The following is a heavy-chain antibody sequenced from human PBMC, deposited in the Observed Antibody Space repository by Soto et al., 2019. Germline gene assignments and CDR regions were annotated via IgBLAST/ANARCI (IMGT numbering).Heavy chain of an antibody. D-gene: IGHD5-12*01. J-gene: IGHJ4*02. CDR3: AKGYSDSPKNSFDS. V-gene: IGHV3-23*01. CDR1: GFTFNNFA. CDR2: VSGRSATT. Sequence: GGSLRLSCAASGFTFNNFAMSWVRQAPGMGLEWVSTVSGRSATTYSADSVKGRFTISRDNSKNTLLLQMNSLRAEDTAVYFCAKGYSDSPKNSFDSWGQGALVTVSS.